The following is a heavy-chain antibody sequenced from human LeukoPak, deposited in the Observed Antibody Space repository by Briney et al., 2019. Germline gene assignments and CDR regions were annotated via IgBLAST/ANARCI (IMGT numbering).Heavy chain of an antibody. CDR1: GYSISSGYY. CDR3: ARGGGFGELDY. J-gene: IGHJ4*02. D-gene: IGHD3-10*01. V-gene: IGHV4-38-2*02. CDR2: IYHSGST. Sequence: TSETLSLTCTVSGYSISSGYYWGWIRQPPGKGLEWIGSIYHSGSTNYNPSLKSRVTISVDTSKNQFSLKLGSVTAADTAVYYCARGGGFGELDYWGQGTLVTVSS.